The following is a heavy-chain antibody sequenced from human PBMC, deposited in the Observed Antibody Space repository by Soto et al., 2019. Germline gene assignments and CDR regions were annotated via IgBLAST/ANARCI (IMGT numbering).Heavy chain of an antibody. CDR3: ARGRPRDGYNSGHSDFNI. Sequence: RSLSCTGDCGSISIDSWSWIRQAPGKGLEWIGYIYSRGNTNYNPSLKSRVTISVDTSKTQFSLNLSSVTAADTAVYYCARGRPRDGYNSGHSDFNIWRKGKMVTVS. D-gene: IGHD5-12*01. V-gene: IGHV4-59*01. CDR2: IYSRGNT. CDR1: CGSISIDS. J-gene: IGHJ3*02.